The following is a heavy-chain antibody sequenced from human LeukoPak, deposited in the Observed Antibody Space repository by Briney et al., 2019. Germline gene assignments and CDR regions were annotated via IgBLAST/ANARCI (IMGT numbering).Heavy chain of an antibody. CDR1: GFTFGSHA. CDR2: IFGSGGSP. D-gene: IGHD5-18*01. J-gene: IGHJ4*02. Sequence: GGSLRLSCEASGFTFGSHAMYWVRQAPGKGLEWVAGIFGSGGSPHYADSVKGRFTISRDNSRNTVYLQINSLRAEDTAVYYCGKTTVGYSSGQKPAWPVDYWGQGTLSPSPQ. CDR3: GKTTVGYSSGQKPAWPVDY. V-gene: IGHV3-23*01.